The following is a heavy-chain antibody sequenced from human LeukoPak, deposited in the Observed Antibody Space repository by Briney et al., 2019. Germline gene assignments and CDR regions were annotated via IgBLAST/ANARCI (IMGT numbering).Heavy chain of an antibody. Sequence: PSETLSLTCTVSGGSVSSGSYYWSWIRQPPGKGLEWIGYIYYSGSTNYNPSLKSRVTISVDTSKNQFSLKLSSVTAADTAVYYCARDGRYYDILTGYPYYYYYGMDVWSQGTTVTVSS. V-gene: IGHV4-61*01. J-gene: IGHJ6*02. CDR3: ARDGRYYDILTGYPYYYYYGMDV. CDR1: GGSVSSGSYY. CDR2: IYYSGST. D-gene: IGHD3-9*01.